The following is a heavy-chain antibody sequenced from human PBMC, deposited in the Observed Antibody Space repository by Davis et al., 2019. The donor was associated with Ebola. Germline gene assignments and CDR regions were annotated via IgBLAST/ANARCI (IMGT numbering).Heavy chain of an antibody. CDR1: GFTFGDYW. Sequence: PGGSLRLSCAASGFTFGDYWMTWVRQAPGKGLEWVSTITGSGDNTYYAHSVQGRFTIYRDSAKNSLFLQMNNLRAEDTAVYYCARDGGDSGIRFDSWGRGTLVTVSS. CDR3: ARDGGDSGIRFDS. CDR2: ITGSGDNT. D-gene: IGHD3-10*01. V-gene: IGHV3-21*01. J-gene: IGHJ4*02.